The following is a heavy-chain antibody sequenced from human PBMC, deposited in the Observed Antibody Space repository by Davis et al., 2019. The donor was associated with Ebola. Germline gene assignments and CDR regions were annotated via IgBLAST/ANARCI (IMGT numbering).Heavy chain of an antibody. J-gene: IGHJ4*02. CDR2: ISWNSGHI. Sequence: GGSLRLSCAASGFTFDDYAMHWVRQAPGKGLEWVSGISWNSGHIDYADSVKGRFTISRDNAKNSLYLQMNSLRTEDTAFYYCAKDKYGDYMDYRGQGTLVTVSS. D-gene: IGHD4-17*01. V-gene: IGHV3-9*01. CDR1: GFTFDDYA. CDR3: AKDKYGDYMDY.